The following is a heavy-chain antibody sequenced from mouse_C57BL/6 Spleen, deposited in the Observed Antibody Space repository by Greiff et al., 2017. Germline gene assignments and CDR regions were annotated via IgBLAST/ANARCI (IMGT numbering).Heavy chain of an antibody. Sequence: EVQLQQSGPELVKPGASVKISCKASGYTFTDYYMNWVKQSHGKSLEWIGDINPNTGGTSYNQKFKGKATLTVDKSSSTAYMELRSLTSEDSAVYYCARIYYDYDSFAYWGQGTRVTVSA. D-gene: IGHD2-4*01. V-gene: IGHV1-26*01. CDR1: GYTFTDYY. J-gene: IGHJ3*01. CDR3: ARIYYDYDSFAY. CDR2: INPNTGGT.